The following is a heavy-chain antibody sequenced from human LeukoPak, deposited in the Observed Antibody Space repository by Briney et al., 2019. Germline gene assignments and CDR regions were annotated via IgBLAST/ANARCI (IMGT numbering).Heavy chain of an antibody. CDR1: GFTFSSYE. V-gene: IGHV3-48*03. Sequence: PGGSLRLSCAASGFTFSSYEMNWLRQAPGKGLEWVSYISSSGSTIYYADRVKGRFTISRDNATNSLYLQMNSLRAEDTAVYYCVVDIVATELFDYWGQGTLVTVSS. J-gene: IGHJ4*02. CDR2: ISSSGSTI. D-gene: IGHD5-12*01. CDR3: VVDIVATELFDY.